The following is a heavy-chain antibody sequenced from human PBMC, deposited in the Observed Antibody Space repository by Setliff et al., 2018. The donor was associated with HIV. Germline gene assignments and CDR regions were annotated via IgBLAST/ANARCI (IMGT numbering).Heavy chain of an antibody. CDR3: VKALMVQGVSLQYFQY. J-gene: IGHJ1*01. Sequence: GGSLSLSCAASGFTFDDYTMHWVRQAPGRRPEWVSLIHWDGGSPYYADSVKGRFTIPRDNSKNSLYLQMNSLRPEDTAFYYCVKALMVQGVSLQYFQYWGQGTQVTVSS. V-gene: IGHV3-43D*03. CDR1: GFTFDDYT. D-gene: IGHD3-10*01. CDR2: IHWDGGSP.